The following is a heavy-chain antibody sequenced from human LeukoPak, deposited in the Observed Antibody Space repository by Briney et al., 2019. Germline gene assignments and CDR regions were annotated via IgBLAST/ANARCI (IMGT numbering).Heavy chain of an antibody. J-gene: IGHJ5*02. D-gene: IGHD3-3*01. CDR1: GFDFNNYN. V-gene: IGHV3-21*01. CDR3: AKDGGVAWYNWFDP. CDR2: ITSSGTYI. Sequence: KPGGSLRLSCAASGFDFNNYNMNWVRQAPGKGLEWVSSITSSGTYIYYADSVKGRFTISRDNAKNSLYLQMNSLRPEDTAVYYCAKDGGVAWYNWFDPWGQGTLVTVSS.